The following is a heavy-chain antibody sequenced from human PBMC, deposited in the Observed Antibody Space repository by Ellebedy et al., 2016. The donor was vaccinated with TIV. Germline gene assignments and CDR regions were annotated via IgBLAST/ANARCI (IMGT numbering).Heavy chain of an antibody. Sequence: GSLRLSXTVSGGSIGSYYWSWIRQPAGKGLEWIGRMYTSGTDYNPSLKSRVTMSVDTSKNQFSLKLNSVTGADTAVYYCARLKYCSSSTCYYLDSWGQGTLVTVSS. D-gene: IGHD2-2*01. J-gene: IGHJ4*02. CDR2: MYTSGT. CDR1: GGSIGSYY. CDR3: ARLKYCSSSTCYYLDS. V-gene: IGHV4-4*07.